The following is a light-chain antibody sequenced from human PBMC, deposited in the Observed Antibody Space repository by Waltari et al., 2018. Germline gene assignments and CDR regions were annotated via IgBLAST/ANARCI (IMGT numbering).Light chain of an antibody. Sequence: QSALTQPASVSGSPGQSITISCTGTISDLGDYHYVPWYQQYPGKAPTLIIFDVNKRSSGVSNRFSGSKSGNTASLTISGLQAEDEADYYCNSYTFSNTWVFGGGTKLTVL. CDR2: DVN. CDR1: ISDLGDYHY. J-gene: IGLJ3*02. V-gene: IGLV2-14*01. CDR3: NSYTFSNTWV.